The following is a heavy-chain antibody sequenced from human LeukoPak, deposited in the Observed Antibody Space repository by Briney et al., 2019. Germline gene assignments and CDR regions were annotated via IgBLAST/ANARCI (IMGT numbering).Heavy chain of an antibody. Sequence: ASVKVSCKASGYTFTGYCMHWVRQAPGQGLEWMGWINPNSGGTNYAQKFQGRVTMTRDTSISTAYMELSRLRSDDTAVYYCARGQYYYGSGSYASGFDPWGQGTLVTVSS. D-gene: IGHD3-10*01. CDR1: GYTFTGYC. J-gene: IGHJ5*02. CDR2: INPNSGGT. CDR3: ARGQYYYGSGSYASGFDP. V-gene: IGHV1-2*02.